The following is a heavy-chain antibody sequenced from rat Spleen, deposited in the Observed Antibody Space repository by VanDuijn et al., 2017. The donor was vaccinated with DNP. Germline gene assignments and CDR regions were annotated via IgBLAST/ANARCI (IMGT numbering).Heavy chain of an antibody. Sequence: QVQMKETGPGLVQTTQTLSVTCTVSGFSLTSYGVHWVRQAPGKGLEWMGIIWGDGSTNYNSVLKSRLSISRDTSKSQVFLTMNSLQTDDTAVYYCAELIGYWGQGVMVTVSS. D-gene: IGHD1-5*01. CDR3: AELIGY. J-gene: IGHJ2*01. CDR2: IWGDGST. CDR1: GFSLTSYG. V-gene: IGHV2-77*01.